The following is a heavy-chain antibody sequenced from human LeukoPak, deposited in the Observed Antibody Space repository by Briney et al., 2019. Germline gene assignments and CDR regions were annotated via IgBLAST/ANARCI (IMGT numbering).Heavy chain of an antibody. V-gene: IGHV1-69*01. CDR2: IIPIFGTA. Sequence: ASVKVSCKASGGTFSSYAISWVRQAPGQGLEWMGGIIPIFGTANYARKFQGRVTITADESTSTAYMELSSLRSEDTAVYYCAREGPWGYYDSSGSNWFDPWGQGTLVTVSS. CDR3: AREGPWGYYDSSGSNWFDP. CDR1: GGTFSSYA. D-gene: IGHD3-22*01. J-gene: IGHJ5*02.